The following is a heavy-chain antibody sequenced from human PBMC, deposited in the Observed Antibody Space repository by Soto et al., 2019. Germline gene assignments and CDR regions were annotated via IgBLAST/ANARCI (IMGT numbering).Heavy chain of an antibody. J-gene: IGHJ3*02. CDR1: GFTFSSYW. CDR2: INSDGSST. CDR3: ARVPETLYCSGGSCYSGAFDI. D-gene: IGHD2-15*01. Sequence: PGGSLRLSCAASGFTFSSYWMHWVRQAPGKGLVWVSRINSDGSSTSYADSVKGRFTISRDNAKNTLYLQMNSLRAEDTAVYYCARVPETLYCSGGSCYSGAFDIWGQGTMVTVSS. V-gene: IGHV3-74*01.